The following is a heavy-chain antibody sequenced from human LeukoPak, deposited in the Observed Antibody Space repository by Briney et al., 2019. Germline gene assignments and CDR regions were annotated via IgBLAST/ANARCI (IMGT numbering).Heavy chain of an antibody. CDR2: ISGNGGNT. V-gene: IGHV3-23*01. Sequence: GGSLRLSCAASRFTFSSYWMSWVRQAPGKGLEWLSAISGNGGNTYYAGSARGRFTISRDNSKDTLYLQMNSLRAEDAAVYYCAKGSTSASYYYDSSGPSDYWGQGTLVTVSS. CDR3: AKGSTSASYYYDSSGPSDY. D-gene: IGHD3-22*01. J-gene: IGHJ4*02. CDR1: RFTFSSYW.